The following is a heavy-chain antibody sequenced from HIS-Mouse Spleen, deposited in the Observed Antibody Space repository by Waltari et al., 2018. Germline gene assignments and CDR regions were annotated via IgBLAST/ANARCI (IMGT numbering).Heavy chain of an antibody. CDR3: AKAGDYGGNLDY. J-gene: IGHJ4*02. CDR1: GFTFSSYA. Sequence: EVQLLESGGGLVQPGGSLRLSCAASGFTFSSYAMSWVRQAPGKGLVWVSAVSGSGGSTYDADSVKGRFTISRDNSKNTLYLQMNSLRAEDTAVYYCAKAGDYGGNLDYWGQGTLVTVSS. CDR2: VSGSGGST. V-gene: IGHV3-23*01. D-gene: IGHD4-17*01.